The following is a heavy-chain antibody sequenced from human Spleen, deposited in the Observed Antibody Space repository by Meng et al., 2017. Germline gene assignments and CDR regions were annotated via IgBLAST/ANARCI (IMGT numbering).Heavy chain of an antibody. CDR2: IYYSGST. Sequence: QGQLQESGPGLGRPSETLSLTCTVSGGSVSSGSYYWSWIRQPPGKGLEWIGYIYYSGSTRYNPSLKSRVTISVDTSKNQFSLKLSSVTAADTAVYYCAGESAYSRFDYWGQGTLVTVSS. CDR1: GGSVSSGSYY. V-gene: IGHV4-61*01. D-gene: IGHD5-18*01. J-gene: IGHJ4*02. CDR3: AGESAYSRFDY.